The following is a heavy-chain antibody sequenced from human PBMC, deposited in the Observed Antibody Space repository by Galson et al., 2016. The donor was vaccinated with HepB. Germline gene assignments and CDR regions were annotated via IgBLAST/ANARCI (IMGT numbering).Heavy chain of an antibody. V-gene: IGHV4-34*01. Sequence: SETLSLTCAVYGGSFSCASLSCYSWTWVRQPPGKGLEWIGEINLSGSTKYKSSLKNRVSMSVDTSKNQFSLKLSSVTAADTAVYYCARGPRMDETTFRNFYYYGLDVWGQGTTVIVS. CDR1: GGSFSCASLSCYS. CDR2: INLSGST. D-gene: IGHD1-7*01. J-gene: IGHJ6*02. CDR3: ARGPRMDETTFRNFYYYGLDV.